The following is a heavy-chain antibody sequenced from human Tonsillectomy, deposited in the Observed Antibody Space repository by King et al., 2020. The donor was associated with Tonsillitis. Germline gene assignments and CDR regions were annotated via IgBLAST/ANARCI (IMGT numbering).Heavy chain of an antibody. CDR1: GYTFATYH. Sequence: VQLVESGAEVTKPGASLKVSCKASGYTFATYHIHWVRQAPGQGLEWMGAVNPTGGDTTYAGKFQGRVTMTSDTSTATVSMDLRSLRPEDTAIYYCARVRREGYSSAFDIWGQGTMVTVSS. CDR2: VNPTGGDT. D-gene: IGHD3-22*01. CDR3: ARVRREGYSSAFDI. J-gene: IGHJ3*02. V-gene: IGHV1-46*01.